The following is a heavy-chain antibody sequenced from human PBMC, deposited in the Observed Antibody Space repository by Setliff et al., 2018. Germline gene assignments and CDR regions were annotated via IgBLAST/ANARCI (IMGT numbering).Heavy chain of an antibody. D-gene: IGHD2-2*01. J-gene: IGHJ4*02. CDR2: ISAYTGNT. CDR1: GYTFTNYG. CDR3: SRLVRYCTRTSCQRASGDDY. V-gene: IGHV1-18*01. Sequence: ASVKVSCKASGYTFTNYGISWVRQAPGQGLEWMGWISAYTGNTYSAQKFHGRLTMTTDTSTTTAYMELRSLRSDDTAVYYCSRLVRYCTRTSCQRASGDDYWGQGTLVTVSS.